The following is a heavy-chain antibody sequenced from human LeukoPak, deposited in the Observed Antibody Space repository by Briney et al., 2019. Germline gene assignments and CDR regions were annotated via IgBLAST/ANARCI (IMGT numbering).Heavy chain of an antibody. CDR2: IYYSEST. V-gene: IGHV4-30-4*01. D-gene: IGHD4-17*01. CDR3: ARDDYGDYGAFDI. J-gene: IGHJ3*02. CDR1: GGSISSGDYY. Sequence: PSETLSLTCTVSGGSISSGDYYWRWIRQPPGKGLEWIGYIYYSESTYYNPSLKSRVTISVDTSKNQFSLKLSSVTAADTAVYYCARDDYGDYGAFDIWGQGTMVTVSS.